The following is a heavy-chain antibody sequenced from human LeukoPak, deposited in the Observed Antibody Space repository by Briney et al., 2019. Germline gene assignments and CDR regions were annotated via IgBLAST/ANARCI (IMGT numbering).Heavy chain of an antibody. Sequence: SETLSLTCAASGYSISSGNYWGWIRQPPGKGLEWIGSIYHSGSTYYSPSLKSRVTISVDTSKNQFFLKLSSVTAADTAVYYCARVRSSWYQFDYWGQGTLVTVSS. J-gene: IGHJ4*02. CDR3: ARVRSSWYQFDY. D-gene: IGHD6-13*01. CDR1: GYSISSGNY. V-gene: IGHV4-38-2*01. CDR2: IYHSGST.